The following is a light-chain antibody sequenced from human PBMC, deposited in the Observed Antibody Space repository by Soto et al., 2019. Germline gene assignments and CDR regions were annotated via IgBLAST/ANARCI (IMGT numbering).Light chain of an antibody. CDR2: GAS. CDR3: QQIYGAPPIT. CDR1: QSIARY. Sequence: DIQMTQSPSSLSASVGDRVTITCRASQSIARYLNWYQQKPGKAPKLLIFGASGLQSGVPSRFSGSGSGTDFILTISSLQPEDFATYYCQQIYGAPPITFGQGTRLEIK. V-gene: IGKV1-39*01. J-gene: IGKJ5*01.